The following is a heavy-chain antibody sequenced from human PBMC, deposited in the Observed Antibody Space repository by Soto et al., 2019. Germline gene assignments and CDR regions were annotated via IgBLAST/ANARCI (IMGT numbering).Heavy chain of an antibody. V-gene: IGHV3-15*07. CDR2: IKSKTDGGTT. D-gene: IGHD2-2*01. CDR3: TTGSVVVPAAPAN. J-gene: IGHJ4*02. Sequence: GGSQRLSWAASGFTFSNAWMNWVSQAPGKGLEWVGRIKSKTDGGTTDYAAPVKGRFTISRDDSKNTLYLQMNSLKTEDTAVYYCTTGSVVVPAAPANWGQGTLVTVSS. CDR1: GFTFSNAW.